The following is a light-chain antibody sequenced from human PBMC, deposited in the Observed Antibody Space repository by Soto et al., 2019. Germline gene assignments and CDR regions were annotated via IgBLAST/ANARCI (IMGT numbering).Light chain of an antibody. CDR1: QTIANIY. J-gene: IGKJ1*01. Sequence: EIVLTQSPGTLSLSAGERAVLSCRASQTIANIYLAWYQHKPGRPPRLLIYDTSTRATGTPDRFMGSGSGTDFTLTISRLEPEDFAVYYCQQYSGSPETFGPGTKVEIK. CDR3: QQYSGSPET. CDR2: DTS. V-gene: IGKV3-20*01.